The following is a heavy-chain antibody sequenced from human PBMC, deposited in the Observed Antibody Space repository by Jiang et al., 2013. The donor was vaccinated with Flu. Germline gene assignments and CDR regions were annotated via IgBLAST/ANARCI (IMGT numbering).Heavy chain of an antibody. D-gene: IGHD6-13*01. J-gene: IGHJ4*02. CDR2: ISSNGGST. V-gene: IGHV3-64*04. CDR3: AKDRSSSWYWIPLCDY. CDR1: GFTFSSYA. Sequence: QLLESGGGLVQPGGSLRLSCSASGFTFSSYAMHWVRQAPGKGLEYVSAISSNGGSTYYADSVKGRFTISRDNSKNTLYLQMNSLRAEDTAVYYCAKDRSSSWYWIPLCDYWGQGTLVTVSS.